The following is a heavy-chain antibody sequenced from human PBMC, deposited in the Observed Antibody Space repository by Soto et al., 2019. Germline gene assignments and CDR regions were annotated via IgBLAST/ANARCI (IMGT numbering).Heavy chain of an antibody. D-gene: IGHD6-13*01. Sequence: VQLQESGPGLVKPSETLSLTCTVSGGSISGYYWSWIRQSPGKGLEWIGYIHYSGSTNYNPSLKSRVTISVDTSKNQLSLKLSSVTAADTAVYYCARGSAAGTKSPFDYWGQRTMVTVSS. J-gene: IGHJ4*02. CDR2: IHYSGST. V-gene: IGHV4-59*01. CDR3: ARGSAAGTKSPFDY. CDR1: GGSISGYY.